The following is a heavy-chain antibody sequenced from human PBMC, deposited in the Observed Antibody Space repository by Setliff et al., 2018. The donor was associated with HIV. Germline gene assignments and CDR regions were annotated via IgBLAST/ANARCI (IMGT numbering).Heavy chain of an antibody. D-gene: IGHD1-26*01. CDR3: ARDNMGSLDF. Sequence: PSETLSLTCTVSGGSISSYYWSWIRQPPGKGLEWIGYIYYSGSTNDNPSLKSRVTISVDTSKNQFSLKLTSVTASDTAVYYCARDNMGSLDFWGQGTLVTVSS. CDR1: GGSISSYY. V-gene: IGHV4-59*01. CDR2: IYYSGST. J-gene: IGHJ4*02.